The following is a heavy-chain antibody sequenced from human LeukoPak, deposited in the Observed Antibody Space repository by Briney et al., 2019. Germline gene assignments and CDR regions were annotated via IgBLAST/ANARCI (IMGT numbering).Heavy chain of an antibody. CDR1: GLTFSGHW. CDR2: INEDGSDS. CDR3: VRDETLWTLDW. D-gene: IGHD1-1*01. V-gene: IGHV3-74*03. Sequence: PGGSLRLSCIASGLTFSGHWIHWVRQAPGMGLVWVSRINEDGSDSMYAESVKGRFTISRDNAKNTVYLQMNSLRAEDTAVYYCVRDETLWTLDWWGQGTLVSVSS. J-gene: IGHJ4*02.